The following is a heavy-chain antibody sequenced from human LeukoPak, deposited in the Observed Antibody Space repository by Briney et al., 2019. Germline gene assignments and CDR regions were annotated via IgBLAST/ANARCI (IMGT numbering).Heavy chain of an antibody. CDR1: GFTFSSYA. D-gene: IGHD6-19*01. V-gene: IGHV3-30-3*01. CDR3: ARTVAGLPLDAFDI. Sequence: GRTLRLSCAASGFTFSSYAMHWVRQAPGKGLEWVALISYDGSNKNYADSVKGRFTISRDNAKNSLYLQMNSLRAEDTAVYYCARTVAGLPLDAFDIWGQGTMVTVSS. CDR2: ISYDGSNK. J-gene: IGHJ3*02.